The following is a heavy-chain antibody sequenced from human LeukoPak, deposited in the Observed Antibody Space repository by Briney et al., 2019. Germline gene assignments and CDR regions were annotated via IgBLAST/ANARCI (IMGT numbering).Heavy chain of an antibody. Sequence: GASLRLSCAASGFTFSSYAMSWVRQAPGKGLEWVSAISGSGGSTYYADSMKGRFTISRDNSKNTLYLQMNSLRAEDTAVYYCAKELGIAVAGPRGWGQGTLVTVSS. CDR3: AKELGIAVAGPRG. D-gene: IGHD6-19*01. CDR1: GFTFSSYA. J-gene: IGHJ4*02. V-gene: IGHV3-23*01. CDR2: ISGSGGST.